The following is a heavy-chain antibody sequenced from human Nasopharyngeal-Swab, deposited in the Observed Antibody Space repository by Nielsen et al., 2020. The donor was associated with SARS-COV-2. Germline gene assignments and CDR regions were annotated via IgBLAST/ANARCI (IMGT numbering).Heavy chain of an antibody. J-gene: IGHJ6*02. V-gene: IGHV6-1*01. D-gene: IGHD2-2*01. Sequence: SQTLSLTCAISGDRVSSHSAAWNWIRQSPSRGLEWLGRTYYRSKWYNDYAVSVKSRITINPDTSKNQFSLQLNSVTPEDTAVYYCAGGVGSTSYYYYGMDVWGQGTTVTVSS. CDR3: AGGVGSTSYYYYGMDV. CDR1: GDRVSSHSAA. CDR2: TYYRSKWYN.